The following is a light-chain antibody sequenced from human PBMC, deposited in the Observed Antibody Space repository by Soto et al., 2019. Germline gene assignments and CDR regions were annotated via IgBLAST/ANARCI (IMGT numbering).Light chain of an antibody. CDR2: AAS. Sequence: DIQMTQSPSSLSASVEDRVIITCRASQSISNHLNWYQQKPGKAPKLLIYAASSLQSGVPSRFSGSGSGTDFTLTISSLQPEDFATYYCQQSYSTEVWTFGQGTKVDI. CDR1: QSISNH. V-gene: IGKV1-39*01. CDR3: QQSYSTEVWT. J-gene: IGKJ1*01.